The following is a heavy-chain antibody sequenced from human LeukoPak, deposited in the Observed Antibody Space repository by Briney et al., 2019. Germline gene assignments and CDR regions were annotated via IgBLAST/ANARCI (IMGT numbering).Heavy chain of an antibody. D-gene: IGHD3-10*01. CDR3: ARGDRAGDAFDI. CDR1: GFTFSSYG. J-gene: IGHJ3*02. CDR2: IWYDGSNK. Sequence: PGGSLRLSCAASGFTFSSYGMHWVRQAPGKGLEWVAFIWYDGSNKNYADSVEGRFTISRDNSKKTLNLQMNSLRAEDTAVYYCARGDRAGDAFDIWGQGTMVTVSS. V-gene: IGHV3-33*01.